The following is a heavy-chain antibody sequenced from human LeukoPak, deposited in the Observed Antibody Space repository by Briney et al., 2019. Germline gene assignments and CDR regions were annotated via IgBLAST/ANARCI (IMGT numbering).Heavy chain of an antibody. CDR1: GFTFTTYG. Sequence: GSLRLSCAASGFTFTTYGMQWVRQAPGKGLEWVAVIANDGNIKHYSDSVKGRFTLSRDNSKNTVDLQMNSLTADDTAVYYCVKEYAAGYWYFDLWGRGTLVTVSS. CDR3: VKEYAAGYWYFDL. V-gene: IGHV3-30*18. J-gene: IGHJ2*01. CDR2: IANDGNIK. D-gene: IGHD2-2*01.